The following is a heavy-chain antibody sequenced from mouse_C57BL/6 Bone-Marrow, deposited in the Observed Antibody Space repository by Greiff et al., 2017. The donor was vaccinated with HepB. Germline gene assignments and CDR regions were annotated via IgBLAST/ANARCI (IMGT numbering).Heavy chain of an antibody. CDR3: ARNYPSNSGGFAY. Sequence: EVMLVESGPELVKPGASVKISCKASGYSFTGYYMHWVKQSHGNILDWIGYIYPYNGVSSYNQKFKGKATLTVDKSSSTAYMELRSLTSEDSAVYYCARNYPSNSGGFAYWGQGTLVTVSA. CDR1: GYSFTGYY. J-gene: IGHJ3*01. V-gene: IGHV1-31*01. CDR2: IYPYNGVS. D-gene: IGHD2-5*01.